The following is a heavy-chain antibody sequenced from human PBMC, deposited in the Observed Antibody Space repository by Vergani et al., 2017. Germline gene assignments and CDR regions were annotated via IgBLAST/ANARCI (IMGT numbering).Heavy chain of an antibody. CDR2: IIPIFGTA. D-gene: IGHD4-11*01. Sequence: QVQLVQSGAEVKKPGSSVKVSCKASGGTFSSYAISWVRQAPGQGLEWMGGIIPIFGTANYAQKFQGRVTITADESTSTAYMELISLRSEATAVYYCARARLPLNSCYYYYYDMDVWGKGTTVTVSS. V-gene: IGHV1-69*01. J-gene: IGHJ6*03. CDR1: GGTFSSYA. CDR3: ARARLPLNSCYYYYYDMDV.